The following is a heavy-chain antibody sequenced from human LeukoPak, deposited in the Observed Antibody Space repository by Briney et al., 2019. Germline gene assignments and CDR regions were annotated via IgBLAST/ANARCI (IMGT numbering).Heavy chain of an antibody. D-gene: IGHD6-19*01. Sequence: SGGSLRLSCAASGFTFSSYAMHWVRQAPGKGLEWVAVISYDGSNKYYADSVKGRFTISRDNSKNTLYLQMNSLRAEDTAVYYCARAGKQKLIAVAGIHAFDIWGQGTMVTVSS. CDR1: GFTFSSYA. CDR3: ARAGKQKLIAVAGIHAFDI. V-gene: IGHV3-30-3*01. CDR2: ISYDGSNK. J-gene: IGHJ3*02.